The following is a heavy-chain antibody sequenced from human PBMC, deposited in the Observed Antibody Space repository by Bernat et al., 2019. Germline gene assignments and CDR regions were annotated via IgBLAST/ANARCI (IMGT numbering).Heavy chain of an antibody. D-gene: IGHD3-10*01. CDR2: IYWDDDK. Sequence: QITLKESGPTLVKPTQTLTLTCTFSGFSPSTSGVGVGWIRQSPGKALEWLALIYWDDDKRYSPSLKSRLTITKDTSKKQVVLIMTNLGPVDTATYYCAHRLGAMTMVRGNAFDIWGQGTMVTVSS. CDR1: GFSPSTSGVG. CDR3: AHRLGAMTMVRGNAFDI. J-gene: IGHJ3*02. V-gene: IGHV2-5*02.